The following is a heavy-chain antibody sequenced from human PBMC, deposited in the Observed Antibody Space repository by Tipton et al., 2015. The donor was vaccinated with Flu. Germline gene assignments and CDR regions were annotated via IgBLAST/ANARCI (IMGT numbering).Heavy chain of an antibody. Sequence: TLSLTCIVSGGSMSSFYWSWIRQPAGKGLEWIGRIYTSGSTNYNPSLKSRVTISVDTSKNQFSLKMSSVTAADTAVYYCARFSVRGESDYWGQGTLVTVSS. CDR3: ARFSVRGESDY. D-gene: IGHD3-10*01. J-gene: IGHJ4*02. V-gene: IGHV4-4*07. CDR2: IYTSGST. CDR1: GGSMSSFY.